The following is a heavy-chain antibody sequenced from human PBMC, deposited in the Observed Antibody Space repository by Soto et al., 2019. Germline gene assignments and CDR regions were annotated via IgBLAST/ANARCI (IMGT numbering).Heavy chain of an antibody. CDR1: GGSVSISTCY. Sequence: PSETLSLTCSVSGGSVSISTCYWAWVRQTPGKGLEWLGSILHSGSTYYNPSLKSRLTLSVDTSEDQFSLNLSSVTATDTGVYYCATLPAAMYFYGSDVWGPGTTVTVSS. CDR3: ATLPAAMYFYGSDV. J-gene: IGHJ6*02. V-gene: IGHV4-39*01. D-gene: IGHD2-2*01. CDR2: ILHSGST.